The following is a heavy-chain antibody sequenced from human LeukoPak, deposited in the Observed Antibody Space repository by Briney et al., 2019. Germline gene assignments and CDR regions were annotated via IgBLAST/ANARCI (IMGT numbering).Heavy chain of an antibody. D-gene: IGHD1-1*01. CDR3: ARDSDGVLGY. CDR2: IWYDGSNK. CDR1: GFTFSSYG. J-gene: IGHJ4*02. Sequence: GGSLRLSCAASGFTFSSYGMHWVRQAPAPGLERVAVIWYDGSNKYYADSVKGRFTISRDNSKNTLYLQMNSLRAEDTAVYYCARDSDGVLGYWGQGTLVTVSS. V-gene: IGHV3-33*01.